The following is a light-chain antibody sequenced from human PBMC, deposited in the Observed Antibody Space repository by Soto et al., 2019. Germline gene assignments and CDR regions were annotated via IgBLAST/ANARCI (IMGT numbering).Light chain of an antibody. CDR3: QQYGSSIT. Sequence: DIVMTQSPDSLTVSLGERATIPCKSSQSLLWSSNNKDYFAWYQQQPGQPPKLLIKWATGIPDRFSGSGSGTDFTLTISRLEPEDFAVYYCQQYGSSITFGQGTRLEIK. V-gene: IGKV4-1*01. CDR2: WAT. J-gene: IGKJ5*01. CDR1: QSLLWSSNNKDY.